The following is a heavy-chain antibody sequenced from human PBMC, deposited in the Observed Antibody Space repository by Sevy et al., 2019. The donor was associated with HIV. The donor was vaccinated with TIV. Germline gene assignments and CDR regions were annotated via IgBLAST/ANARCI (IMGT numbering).Heavy chain of an antibody. CDR3: TRWKAAQSIFDY. Sequence: GGSLRLSCTASGFTFGDYCMSWVRQPPGKGLEWVAFFKIDFYGGTVDHAGSVRGRFVISRDDSKTIAYLQMNDLKTEDTGVYYCTRWKAAQSIFDYWGQGALVTVSS. V-gene: IGHV3-49*04. CDR1: GFTFGDYC. J-gene: IGHJ4*02. D-gene: IGHD6-13*01. CDR2: FKIDFYGGTV.